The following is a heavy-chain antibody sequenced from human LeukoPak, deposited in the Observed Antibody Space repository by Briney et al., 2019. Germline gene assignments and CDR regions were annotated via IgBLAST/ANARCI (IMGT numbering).Heavy chain of an antibody. CDR2: IYPGDSET. Sequence: GESLKISCKGSGHSFSNNWIAWVRQMPGKGLEWMGSIYPGDSETRNSPSFQGQVTISVDKSISTAYLQWNSLKASDTAMYYCARRLYFSGWYWFDPWGQGTLVTVSS. V-gene: IGHV5-51*01. CDR3: ARRLYFSGWYWFDP. J-gene: IGHJ5*02. D-gene: IGHD6-19*01. CDR1: GHSFSNNW.